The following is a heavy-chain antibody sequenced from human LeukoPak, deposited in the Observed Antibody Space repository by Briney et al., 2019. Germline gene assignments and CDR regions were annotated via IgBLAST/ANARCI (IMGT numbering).Heavy chain of an antibody. CDR3: VRDVSRRIGMDV. CDR2: ISPVSSYT. J-gene: IGHJ6*02. D-gene: IGHD2/OR15-2a*01. V-gene: IGHV3-21*01. CDR1: GFSFNSYT. Sequence: GGSLRLSCLASGFSFNSYTMNWFREAPGKGLQWVTTISPVSSYTWYAESVKGRFTISRDNPKNSLYLQMDSLRAEDTAVYYCVRDVSRRIGMDVWGQGTTVTVSS.